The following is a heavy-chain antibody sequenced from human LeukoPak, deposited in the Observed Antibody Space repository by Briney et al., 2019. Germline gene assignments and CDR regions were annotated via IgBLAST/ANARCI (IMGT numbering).Heavy chain of an antibody. CDR2: ISGSGGST. Sequence: ETLSLTCTVSGGSISSYYWSWVRQAPGKGLEWVSAISGSGGSTYYADSVKGRFTISRDNSKNTLYLQVSSLRAEDTAVYYCAKDQTLITIFTGTAFDIWGQGTMVTVSS. CDR3: AKDQTLITIFTGTAFDI. V-gene: IGHV3-23*01. CDR1: GGSISSYY. J-gene: IGHJ3*02. D-gene: IGHD3-3*01.